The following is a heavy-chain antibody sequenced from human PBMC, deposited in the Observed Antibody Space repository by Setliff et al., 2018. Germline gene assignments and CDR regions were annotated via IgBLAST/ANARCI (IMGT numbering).Heavy chain of an antibody. CDR1: GGSIISSSYY. V-gene: IGHV4-39*07. CDR2: IYHSGST. D-gene: IGHD2-8*02. J-gene: IGHJ4*02. Sequence: SETLSLTCTVSGGSIISSSYYWGWIRQPPGKGLEWIGSIYHSGSTYYNPSLKSRVTISVDTSKNQFSLKLSSVTAADTALYYCTVYNTGSSKDHYWGQGTPVTVSS. CDR3: TVYNTGSSKDHY.